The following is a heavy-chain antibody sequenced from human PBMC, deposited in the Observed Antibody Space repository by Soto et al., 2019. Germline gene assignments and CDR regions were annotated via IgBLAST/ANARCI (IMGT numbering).Heavy chain of an antibody. J-gene: IGHJ4*02. V-gene: IGHV1-18*01. D-gene: IGHD3-10*01. Sequence: ASVTVSYKDSVYNFTIYGINWVRQAPGQGLELMGWISAYDGKTTYAEKFQGRVTMTTDASTSTAYMELRSLRSDDTAVYYCARALSPRPGGYWGQGTLVTVSS. CDR1: VYNFTIYG. CDR3: ARALSPRPGGY. CDR2: ISAYDGKT.